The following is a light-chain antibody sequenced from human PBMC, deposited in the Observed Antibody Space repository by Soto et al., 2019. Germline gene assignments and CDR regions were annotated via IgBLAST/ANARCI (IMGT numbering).Light chain of an antibody. V-gene: IGKV1-9*01. Sequence: DIELTQSPCFLSSSVGDRVTITCRASQSLSSDLAGYHQKPGKAPKLLIYAASTLQSGVPSRFSGSGSGTEFTLTISSLQPEDFATYYCQQFNSYPLTFGQGTRLEIK. CDR3: QQFNSYPLT. J-gene: IGKJ5*01. CDR2: AAS. CDR1: QSLSSD.